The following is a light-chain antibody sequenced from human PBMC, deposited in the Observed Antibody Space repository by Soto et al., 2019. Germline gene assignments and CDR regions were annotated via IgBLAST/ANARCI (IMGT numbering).Light chain of an antibody. V-gene: IGKV3-15*01. CDR2: GAT. J-gene: IGKJ4*01. Sequence: EIVMTQSPATLSVSPGERVTLSCRASQSVSTRLAWYQHKPGQSPRLLISGATTGATGIPPRFSASGSGTDFTLTANSLQSEDIAVYYCQQYHNWPVTFGGGTKVEIK. CDR1: QSVSTR. CDR3: QQYHNWPVT.